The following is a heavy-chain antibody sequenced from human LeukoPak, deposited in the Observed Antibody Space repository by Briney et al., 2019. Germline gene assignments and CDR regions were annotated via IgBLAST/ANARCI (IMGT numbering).Heavy chain of an antibody. V-gene: IGHV3-7*03. Sequence: GGSLRLSCAASGFTFSSYWMQWVRQAPGKGLKWVANIKQDGSEKYYADSVKGRFIISRDNAKNALYLQMSSLTAEDTAIYYCARRYFDYWGQGTLVTVSS. J-gene: IGHJ4*02. CDR1: GFTFSSYW. CDR3: ARRYFDY. CDR2: IKQDGSEK.